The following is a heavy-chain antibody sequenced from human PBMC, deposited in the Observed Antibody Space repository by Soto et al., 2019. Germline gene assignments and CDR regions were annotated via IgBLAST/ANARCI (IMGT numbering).Heavy chain of an antibody. J-gene: IGHJ6*02. D-gene: IGHD2-2*01. CDR1: GYTFTGYY. CDR3: ARGEYQLLDYYYYGMDV. Sequence: GASVTVSCKASGYTFTGYYMHWVRQAPGQGLEWMGWINPNSGGTNYAQKFQGWVTMTRDTSISTAYMEQSRLRSDDTAVYYCARGEYQLLDYYYYGMDVWGQGTTVTVSS. CDR2: INPNSGGT. V-gene: IGHV1-2*04.